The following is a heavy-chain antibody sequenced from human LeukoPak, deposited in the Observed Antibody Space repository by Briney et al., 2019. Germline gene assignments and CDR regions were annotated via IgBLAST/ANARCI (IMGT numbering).Heavy chain of an antibody. V-gene: IGHV1-46*01. CDR2: KTTRRGST. CDR3: ASTRTSGHSWFDP. CDR1: GYTFTNYY. J-gene: IGHJ5*02. Sequence: SVKVSCKASGYTFTNYYILWVRPAPAQGLAGMGSKTTRRGSTTSAQKSQGRVTMTKDPSTSTVYMELSSLRSEDPAFNSWASTRTSGHSWFDPWGQGTLVTVSP. D-gene: IGHD2-8*02.